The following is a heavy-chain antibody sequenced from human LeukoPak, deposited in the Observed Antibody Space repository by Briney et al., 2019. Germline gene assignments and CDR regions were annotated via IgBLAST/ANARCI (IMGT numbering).Heavy chain of an antibody. CDR2: IYYSGST. Sequence: SETLSLTCTVSGGSISSSTYYWGWIRQPPGKGLEWIGTIYYSGSTYYNPSLKSRVTISVDTSKNQFSLKLSSVTAADTAVYYCARQYSSGWYRFGKDYWGQGTLVTVSS. V-gene: IGHV4-39*01. J-gene: IGHJ4*02. CDR1: GGSISSSTYY. D-gene: IGHD6-19*01. CDR3: ARQYSSGWYRFGKDY.